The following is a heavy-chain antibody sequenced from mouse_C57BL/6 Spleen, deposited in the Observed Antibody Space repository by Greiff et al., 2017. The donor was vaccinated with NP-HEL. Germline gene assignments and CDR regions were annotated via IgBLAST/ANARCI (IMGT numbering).Heavy chain of an antibody. J-gene: IGHJ1*03. CDR3: ARPSNYWYFDV. Sequence: DVMLVESGGGLVKPGGSLKLSCAASGFTFSDYGMHWVRQAPEKGLEWVAYISSGSSTIYYADTVKGRFTISRDNAKNTLFLQMTSLRSEDTAMYYCARPSNYWYFDVWGTGTTVTVSS. CDR2: ISSGSSTI. V-gene: IGHV5-17*01. D-gene: IGHD2-5*01. CDR1: GFTFSDYG.